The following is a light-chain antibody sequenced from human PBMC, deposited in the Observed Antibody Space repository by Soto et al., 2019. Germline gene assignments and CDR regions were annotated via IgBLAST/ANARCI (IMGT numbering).Light chain of an antibody. J-gene: IGLJ2*01. CDR2: DVN. Sequence: QSALTQPRSVSGSPGQSVTSSCTGTSSDVGGYNYVSWYQQHPGKAPKLMIYDVNKRPSGVPDRFSGSKSGNTASLTVSGLQAEDEADYYCCSYAGSYTLVFGGGTQLTVL. CDR1: SSDVGGYNY. CDR3: CSYAGSYTLV. V-gene: IGLV2-11*01.